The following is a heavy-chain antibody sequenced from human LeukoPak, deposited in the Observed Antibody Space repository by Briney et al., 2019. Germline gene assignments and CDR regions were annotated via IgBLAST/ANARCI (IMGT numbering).Heavy chain of an antibody. CDR2: ISAYNGNT. CDR3: ARDRGEEIDYYDSSGYYSFDY. V-gene: IGHV1-18*01. CDR1: GGTFSSYA. Sequence: ASVKVSCKASGGTFSSYAISWVRQAPGQGLEWMGWISAYNGNTNYAQKLQGRVTMTTDTSTSTAYMELRSLRSDDTAVYYCARDRGEEIDYYDSSGYYSFDYWGQGTLVTVSS. D-gene: IGHD3-22*01. J-gene: IGHJ4*02.